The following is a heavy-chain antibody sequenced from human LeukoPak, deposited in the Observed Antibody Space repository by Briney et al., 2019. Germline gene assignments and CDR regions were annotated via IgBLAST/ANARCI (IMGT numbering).Heavy chain of an antibody. CDR2: IIPIFGTA. CDR3: ARGYYDSSGQVAFDY. V-gene: IGHV1-69*01. CDR1: GGTFSSYA. Sequence: SVKVSCKASGGTFSSYAISWVRQAPGQGLEWMGGIIPIFGTANYAQKLQGRVTITADESTSTAYMELSSLRSEDTAVYYCARGYYDSSGQVAFDYWGQGTLVTVSS. J-gene: IGHJ4*02. D-gene: IGHD3-22*01.